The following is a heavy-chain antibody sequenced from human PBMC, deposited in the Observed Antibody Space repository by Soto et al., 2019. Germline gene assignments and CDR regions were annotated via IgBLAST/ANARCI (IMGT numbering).Heavy chain of an antibody. CDR1: VGSISNYY. D-gene: IGHD6-13*01. Sequence: SETLSLTCTVSVGSISNYYWTWIRQPAGKGLEWIGRIYSSGGTNYNPSLKSRVTMSVDTSKNQFSLKLISVTAADTALYFCARQTTYSSSWFDYWGHGTLVTVSS. J-gene: IGHJ5*01. CDR3: ARQTTYSSSWFDY. CDR2: IYSSGGT. V-gene: IGHV4-4*07.